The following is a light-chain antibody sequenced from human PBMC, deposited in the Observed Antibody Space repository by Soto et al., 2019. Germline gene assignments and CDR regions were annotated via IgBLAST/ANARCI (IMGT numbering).Light chain of an antibody. CDR1: SSNIGSNT. CDR2: SNN. CDR3: AAWDGSLIGGV. V-gene: IGLV1-44*01. J-gene: IGLJ3*02. Sequence: QAVLTQPPSASGTPGQRVTISCSGSSSNIGSNTVNWYQQLPGTAPKLLIYSNNQRPSGVPDRFSGSKSGTSASLAISGLQSEDEADYYCAAWDGSLIGGVFGGGTKLTVL.